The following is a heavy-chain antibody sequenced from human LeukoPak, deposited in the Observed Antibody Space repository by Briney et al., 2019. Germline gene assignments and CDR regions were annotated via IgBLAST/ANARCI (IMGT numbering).Heavy chain of an antibody. J-gene: IGHJ4*02. CDR3: ARDSYYGSGSCDY. Sequence: PGGSLRLSCAASGFTFSSYWMSWVRQAPGKGLEWVANIKQDGSEKYYVDSVKGRFTISRDNAKNSLYLQMNSLRAEDTAVYYCARDSYYGSGSCDYWGQGTLVTVSS. V-gene: IGHV3-7*01. CDR2: IKQDGSEK. CDR1: GFTFSSYW. D-gene: IGHD3-10*01.